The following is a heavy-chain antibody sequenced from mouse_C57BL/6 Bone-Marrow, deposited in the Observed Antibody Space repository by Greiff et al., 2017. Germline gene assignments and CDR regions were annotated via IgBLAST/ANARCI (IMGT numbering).Heavy chain of an antibody. Sequence: VQLQQSGAELARPGASVKLSCKASGYTFTSYGISWVKQRTGQGLEWIGEIYPRSGNTYYNEKFKGKATLTADKSSSPAYMELRSLTSEDSAVYFCARHYDYDGFAYWGQGTLVTVSA. CDR1: GYTFTSYG. D-gene: IGHD2-4*01. CDR2: IYPRSGNT. V-gene: IGHV1-81*01. CDR3: ARHYDYDGFAY. J-gene: IGHJ3*01.